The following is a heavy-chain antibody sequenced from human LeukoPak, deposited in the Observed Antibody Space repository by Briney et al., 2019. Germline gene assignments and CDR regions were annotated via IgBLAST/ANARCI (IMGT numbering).Heavy chain of an antibody. CDR2: INTDGSST. CDR3: ARPRGAAAGTFGFDP. V-gene: IGHV3-74*01. J-gene: IGHJ5*02. D-gene: IGHD6-13*01. Sequence: GGSLRLSCAASGFTFSGYWMHWVRQAPGKGLVWVSRINTDGSSTSYADSVKGRFTISRDNAKNTLYLQMNSLRAEDTAVYYCARPRGAAAGTFGFDPWGQGTLVTVSS. CDR1: GFTFSGYW.